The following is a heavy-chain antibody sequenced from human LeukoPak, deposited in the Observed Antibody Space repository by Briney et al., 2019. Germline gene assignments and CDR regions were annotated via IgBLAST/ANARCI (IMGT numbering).Heavy chain of an antibody. V-gene: IGHV3-53*01. CDR3: ARETPRRGETRDGYR. CDR2: IYGDEET. CDR1: GFTNTTNY. Sequence: GGSLRLSCAASGFTNTTNYMNWVRQAPGKGLEWVSVIYGDEETYYADSVKGRFTISRDNPKNLLFLRINSLRVEDTAVYYCARETPRRGETRDGYRWGQGTVVTVSS. J-gene: IGHJ4*02. D-gene: IGHD5-24*01.